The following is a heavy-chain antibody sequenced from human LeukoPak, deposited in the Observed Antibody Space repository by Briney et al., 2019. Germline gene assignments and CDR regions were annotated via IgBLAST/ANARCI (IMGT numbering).Heavy chain of an antibody. V-gene: IGHV3-30*04. CDR3: ARAANAFDI. Sequence: PGRSLRLSCAASGFTFSSYAMHWVRPAPGKGLEWVAVISYDGSNKYYADSVKGRFTISRDNSKNTLYLQMNSLRAEDTAVYYCARAANAFDIWGQGTMVTASS. J-gene: IGHJ3*02. CDR1: GFTFSSYA. CDR2: ISYDGSNK.